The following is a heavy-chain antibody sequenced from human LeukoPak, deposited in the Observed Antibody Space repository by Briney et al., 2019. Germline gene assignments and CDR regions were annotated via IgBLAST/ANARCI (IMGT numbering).Heavy chain of an antibody. CDR1: GGSISSSSYY. Sequence: SETLSLTCTVSGGSISSSSYYWGWIRQPPGKGLEWIGSIYYSGSTYYNPSLKSRVTISVDTSKNQFSLKLSSVTAADTAVYYCARTHYDFWSGSLAWFDPWGQGTLDTVSS. J-gene: IGHJ5*02. D-gene: IGHD3-3*01. CDR3: ARTHYDFWSGSLAWFDP. CDR2: IYYSGST. V-gene: IGHV4-39*01.